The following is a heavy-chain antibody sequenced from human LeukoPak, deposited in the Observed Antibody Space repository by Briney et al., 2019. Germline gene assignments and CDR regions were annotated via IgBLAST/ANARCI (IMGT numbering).Heavy chain of an antibody. V-gene: IGHV3-11*05. D-gene: IGHD6-13*01. J-gene: IGHJ6*02. CDR3: ARERIAAAGTSTYYYYGMDV. CDR1: GFTFSDYY. CDR2: ISSSSSYT. Sequence: PGGSLRLFCAASGFTFSDYYMSWIRQAPGKGLEWVSYISSSSSYTNYADSVKGRFTISRDNAKNSLYLQMNSLRAEDTAVYYCARERIAAAGTSTYYYYGMDVWGQGTTVTVSS.